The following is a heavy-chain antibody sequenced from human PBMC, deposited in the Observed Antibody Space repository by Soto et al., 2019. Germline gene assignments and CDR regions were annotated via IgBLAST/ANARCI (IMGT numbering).Heavy chain of an antibody. CDR2: INYSGST. J-gene: IGHJ4*02. Sequence: PSETLSLTCTVSGVSISSGDYYWSWIRQPPGTGLEWIGYINYSGSTNYNPSLKSRVTISVDTSKNQFSLKLTSVTAADTAVYYCARDKITGLFDYWGQGTLVTVSS. CDR3: ARDKITGLFDY. D-gene: IGHD2-8*02. V-gene: IGHV4-30-4*01. CDR1: GVSISSGDYY.